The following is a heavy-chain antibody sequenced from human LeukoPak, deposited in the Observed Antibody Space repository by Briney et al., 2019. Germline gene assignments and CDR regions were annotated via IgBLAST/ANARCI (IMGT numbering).Heavy chain of an antibody. CDR2: IIPIFGTA. V-gene: IGHV1-69*13. CDR1: GYTFTSYG. CDR3: ATEYRTEYHYDSSGYYYGYYFDY. J-gene: IGHJ4*02. Sequence: GASVKVSCKASGYTFTSYGISWVRQAPGQGLEWMGGIIPIFGTANYAQKFQGRVTITADESTSTAYMELSSLRSEDTAVYCCATEYRTEYHYDSSGYYYGYYFDYWGQGTLVTVSS. D-gene: IGHD3-22*01.